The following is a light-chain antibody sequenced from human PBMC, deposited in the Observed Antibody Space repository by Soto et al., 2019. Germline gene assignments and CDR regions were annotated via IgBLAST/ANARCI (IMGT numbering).Light chain of an antibody. V-gene: IGLV2-14*03. J-gene: IGLJ1*01. CDR3: YSYTSSSTYV. CDR2: DVS. CDR1: SSDVGAYNY. Sequence: QSALTQPASVSGSPGQSITISCSGTSSDVGAYNYVSWYQQHPAKAPKLMIYDVSNRPSGVSDRFSGSKSGNTASLTIFGLQAEDEADYYCYSYTSSSTYVFGSGTKVTVL.